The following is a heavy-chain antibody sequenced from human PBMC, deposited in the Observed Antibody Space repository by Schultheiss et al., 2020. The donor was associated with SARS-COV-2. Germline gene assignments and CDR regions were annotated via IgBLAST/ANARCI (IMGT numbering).Heavy chain of an antibody. CDR1: GGSISRYY. Sequence: SQTLSLTCTVSGGSISRYYWNWIRQPPGKGLEWIGYIYYSGSTNYNPSLKSRVTISVDTSKNQFSLKLSSVTAADTAVYYCARDFGAVAYFDYWGQGTLVTSPQ. V-gene: IGHV4-59*12. D-gene: IGHD6-19*01. CDR2: IYYSGST. CDR3: ARDFGAVAYFDY. J-gene: IGHJ4*02.